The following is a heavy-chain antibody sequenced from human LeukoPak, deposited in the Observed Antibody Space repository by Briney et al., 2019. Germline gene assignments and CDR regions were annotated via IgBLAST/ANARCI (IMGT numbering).Heavy chain of an antibody. D-gene: IGHD4-17*01. CDR2: ISYDGSNK. CDR3: ARGGGATVTNPNDY. CDR1: GFTFSSYG. V-gene: IGHV3-30*03. J-gene: IGHJ4*02. Sequence: GGSLRLSCAASGFTFSSYGMHWVRQAPGKGLEWVAVISYDGSNKYYADSVKGRFTISRDNAKNSLYLQMNSLRAEDTAVYYCARGGGATVTNPNDYWGQGTLVTVSS.